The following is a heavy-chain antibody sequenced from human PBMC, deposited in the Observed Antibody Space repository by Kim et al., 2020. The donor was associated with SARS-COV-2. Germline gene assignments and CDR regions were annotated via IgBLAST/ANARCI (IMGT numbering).Heavy chain of an antibody. Sequence: NPSLKSRVTMSVDTSKNQFSLKLSSVTAADTAVYYCARENHITGTTDFDYWGQGTLVTVSS. CDR3: ARENHITGTTDFDY. J-gene: IGHJ4*02. V-gene: IGHV4-4*07. D-gene: IGHD1-7*01.